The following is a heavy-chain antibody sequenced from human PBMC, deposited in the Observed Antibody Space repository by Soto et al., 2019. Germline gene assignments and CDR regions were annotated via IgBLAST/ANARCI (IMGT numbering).Heavy chain of an antibody. CDR3: ARVNKYYYDRSDDGWGEIDY. Sequence: QVQLVQSGAEVKKPGASVKVSCKASGYTFTSYYMHWVRQAPGQGLEWMGIINPSGGSTSYAQKFQGRVTMTRDTSTSTVYMELRSLRSEDTAVYYCARVNKYYYDRSDDGWGEIDYWGQGTLVTVSS. CDR2: INPSGGST. V-gene: IGHV1-46*01. CDR1: GYTFTSYY. D-gene: IGHD3-22*01. J-gene: IGHJ4*02.